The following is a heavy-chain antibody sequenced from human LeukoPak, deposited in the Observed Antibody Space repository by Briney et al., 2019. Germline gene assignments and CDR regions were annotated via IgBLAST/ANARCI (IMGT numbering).Heavy chain of an antibody. J-gene: IGHJ4*02. Sequence: GASVKVSCKASGYTFTSYGISWVRQAPGQGLEWMGWISAYNGNTNYAQKLQGRVTMTTDTSTSTAYMELRSLRSDDTAVYYCARETPYSSSPYFDYWGQGTLVTVSS. V-gene: IGHV1-18*01. D-gene: IGHD6-6*01. CDR1: GYTFTSYG. CDR2: ISAYNGNT. CDR3: ARETPYSSSPYFDY.